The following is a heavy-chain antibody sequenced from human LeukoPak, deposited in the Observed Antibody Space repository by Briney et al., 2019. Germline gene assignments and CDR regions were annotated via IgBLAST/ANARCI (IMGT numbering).Heavy chain of an antibody. CDR1: GGSFSGYY. J-gene: IGHJ4*02. CDR3: ARAISCPKSSTSCYIEGVDY. Sequence: SETLSLTCAVSGGSFSGYYWSWIRQPPGKGLEWVGEINQSGSTNYNPSLESRVTILVDTSKNQLSLKLSSVTAADTAVYYCARAISCPKSSTSCYIEGVDYWGQGTLVTVSS. CDR2: INQSGST. D-gene: IGHD2-2*02. V-gene: IGHV4-34*01.